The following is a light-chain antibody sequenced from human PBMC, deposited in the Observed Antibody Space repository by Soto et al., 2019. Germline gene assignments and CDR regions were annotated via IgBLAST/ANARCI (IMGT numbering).Light chain of an antibody. CDR1: QDVSRF. V-gene: IGKV1-9*01. Sequence: DVQLTQSPSFLSASVGDRVNISCRASQDVSRFLAWYQQKPGKAPNHLIYAASTLQSGVPSRFSGSGSGTEFTLTISSLQPEDFATYYCQQLNSYVFTFGPGTKVDIK. CDR2: AAS. CDR3: QQLNSYVFT. J-gene: IGKJ3*01.